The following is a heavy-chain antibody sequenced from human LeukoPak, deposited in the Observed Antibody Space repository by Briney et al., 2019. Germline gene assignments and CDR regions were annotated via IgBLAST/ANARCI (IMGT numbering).Heavy chain of an antibody. V-gene: IGHV4-59*08. CDR2: IYHSGSA. J-gene: IGHJ4*02. CDR3: ARHGSGWSFDY. D-gene: IGHD6-19*01. Sequence: SETLSLTCAVSGDPISTYYWSWIRQSPGKGLKWIGYIYHSGSANYNPSLKSRVTISIDTSKNQFSLKLSSVTAADTALYFCARHGSGWSFDYWGQGTLVTVSS. CDR1: GDPISTYY.